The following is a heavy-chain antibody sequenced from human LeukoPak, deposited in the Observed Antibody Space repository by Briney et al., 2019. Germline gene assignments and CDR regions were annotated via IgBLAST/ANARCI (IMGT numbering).Heavy chain of an antibody. CDR2: ISYDGSNK. CDR3: AKAPSGSYYYFDY. Sequence: GRSLRLSCAASGFTFSSYGMHWVRQAPGKGLEWVAVISYDGSNKYYADSVKGRFTISRDNSKNTLYLQMNSLRAEDTAVYYCAKAPSGSYYYFDYWGQGTLVTVSS. V-gene: IGHV3-30*18. CDR1: GFTFSSYG. J-gene: IGHJ4*02. D-gene: IGHD1-26*01.